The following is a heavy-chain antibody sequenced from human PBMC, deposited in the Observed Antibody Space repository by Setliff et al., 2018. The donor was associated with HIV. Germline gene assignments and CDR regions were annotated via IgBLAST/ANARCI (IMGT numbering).Heavy chain of an antibody. CDR1: GASITSGIYY. V-gene: IGHV4-61*02. CDR3: VGIYADYSYYLDV. D-gene: IGHD4-17*01. Sequence: SETLSLTCTVSGASITSGIYYWSWIRLPAGKGLEWVGRIYASGNTNYNPSLQSRVTILIDPSKNQFSLRLSSVTAADTAIYYCVGIYADYSYYLDVWGKGTTVTVSS. CDR2: IYASGNT. J-gene: IGHJ6*03.